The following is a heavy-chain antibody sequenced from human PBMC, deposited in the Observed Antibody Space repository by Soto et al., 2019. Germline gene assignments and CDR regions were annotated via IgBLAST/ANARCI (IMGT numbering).Heavy chain of an antibody. J-gene: IGHJ6*02. Sequence: PGGSLTLSCASSWFPSREYGMTCVHQSPGRGLEWCSAITGRGGSIHYAESVRGGFIISRDNSKNTLYLQMDRLRAGDTAVYYCAKGVMYSTKGLDVWGQGTTVTVSS. D-gene: IGHD2-15*01. CDR1: WFPSREYG. CDR2: ITGRGGSI. V-gene: IGHV3-23*01. CDR3: AKGVMYSTKGLDV.